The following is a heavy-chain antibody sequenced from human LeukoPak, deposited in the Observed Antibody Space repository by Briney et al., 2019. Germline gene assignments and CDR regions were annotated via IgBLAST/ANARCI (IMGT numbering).Heavy chain of an antibody. D-gene: IGHD5-12*01. CDR1: GFTFSDYY. CDR3: ARAHGSGYDYTFDY. CDR2: ISSSGSTI. V-gene: IGHV3-11*01. Sequence: GGPLRLSCAASGFTFSDYYMSWIRQAPGKGLEWVSYISSSGSTIYYADSVKGRFTISRDNAKNSLYLQMNSLRAEDTAVYYCARAHGSGYDYTFDYWGQGTLVTVSS. J-gene: IGHJ4*02.